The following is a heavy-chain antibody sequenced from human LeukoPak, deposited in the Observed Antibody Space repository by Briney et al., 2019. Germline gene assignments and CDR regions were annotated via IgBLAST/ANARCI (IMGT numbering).Heavy chain of an antibody. CDR1: GFTVSSNY. CDR3: ARDNYDISTGDVYFDY. J-gene: IGHJ4*02. D-gene: IGHD3-9*01. Sequence: GGSLRLSCAASGFTVSSNYMSWVRQAPGKGLEWVSVIYSGGSTYYADSVKGRFTISRDNSKNTLYLQMNSLRAEDTAVYYCARDNYDISTGDVYFDYWGQGTLVTVSS. V-gene: IGHV3-66*01. CDR2: IYSGGST.